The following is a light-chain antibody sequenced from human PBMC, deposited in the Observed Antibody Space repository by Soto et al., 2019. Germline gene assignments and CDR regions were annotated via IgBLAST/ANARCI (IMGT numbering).Light chain of an antibody. CDR1: QSISTG. J-gene: IGKJ2*01. V-gene: IGKV1-5*03. Sequence: DIQMTQSPSTLSASVGDRVTITCRASQSISTGLAWYQKKPGKAPNLLIYKASFLESGVPSRFSGSGSGTEFTLTVSSLQPDDFATYYCQQYNSYPFTFGQGTKLEIK. CDR2: KAS. CDR3: QQYNSYPFT.